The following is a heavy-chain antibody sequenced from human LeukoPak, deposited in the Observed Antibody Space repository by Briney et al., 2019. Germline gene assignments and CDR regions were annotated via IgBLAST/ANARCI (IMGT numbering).Heavy chain of an antibody. Sequence: GGSLRLSCAVSGFTFSDYYMDWGRQAPGKGLEWVARSRNKANSYTTEYAVSVKGRFTVSRDDSDNSLYLQMNSLKSEDTAVYYCARAGYTSGWYTDYWGQGTLVTVSS. J-gene: IGHJ4*02. V-gene: IGHV3-72*01. CDR3: ARAGYTSGWYTDY. CDR2: SRNKANSYTT. D-gene: IGHD6-19*01. CDR1: GFTFSDYY.